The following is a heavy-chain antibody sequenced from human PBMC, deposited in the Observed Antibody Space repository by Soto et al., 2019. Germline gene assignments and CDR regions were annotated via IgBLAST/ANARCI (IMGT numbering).Heavy chain of an antibody. CDR2: ISHSGST. V-gene: IGHV4-34*09. D-gene: IGHD5-18*01. Sequence: PSETLSLTCAVYGGSFSGYYWSWIRQHPGKGLEWIGYISHSGSTYYNPSLKSRVIISVGTSKNQFSLSLTSVTAADTAVYYCAREYTYGSNFFDCWGQGALVTVSS. J-gene: IGHJ4*02. CDR1: GGSFSGYY. CDR3: AREYTYGSNFFDC.